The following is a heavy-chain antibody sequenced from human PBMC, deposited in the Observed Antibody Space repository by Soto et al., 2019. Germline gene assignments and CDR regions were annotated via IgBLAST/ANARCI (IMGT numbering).Heavy chain of an antibody. CDR1: GFAFSTYG. D-gene: IGHD1-26*01. Sequence: QVQLVESGGGVVQPGTSLRLSCAASGFAFSTYGIHWVRQAPGKGLEWVAVIWYDGSNKYYADSVKGRFTISRDNSKDTLYLQMDSLRTEDTAVYYCARAVGPYDYWGQGTLLTVSS. CDR3: ARAVGPYDY. J-gene: IGHJ4*02. CDR2: IWYDGSNK. V-gene: IGHV3-33*01.